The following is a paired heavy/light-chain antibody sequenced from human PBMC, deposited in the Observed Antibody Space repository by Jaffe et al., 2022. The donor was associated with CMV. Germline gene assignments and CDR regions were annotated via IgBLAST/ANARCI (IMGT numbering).Heavy chain of an antibody. CDR2: ISYDGGHK. J-gene: IGHJ5*01. V-gene: IGHV3-30*18. CDR3: ANDAAYYDYAWGSYPLGS. CDR1: GFTFRHYG. Sequence: QVQLVESGGGVVQPGRSLRLSCEASGFTFRHYGMHWVRHIPGKGLEWISVISYDGGHKYYADSVKGRFTISRDNSRNTLYLQMNGLRADDTAFYHCANDAAYYDYAWGSYPLGSWGQGTLVTVSS. D-gene: IGHD3-16*02.
Light chain of an antibody. Sequence: DIQMTQSPSTLSASVGDRVTITCRASQTINRWLAWYQQKPGKAPKLLIYEASSLQSGVPSRFSGSGLGTEFTLTISSLQPDDFATYYCQQYDSFSWTFGQGTKVEI. CDR2: EAS. CDR1: QTINRW. V-gene: IGKV1-5*03. J-gene: IGKJ1*01. CDR3: QQYDSFSWT.